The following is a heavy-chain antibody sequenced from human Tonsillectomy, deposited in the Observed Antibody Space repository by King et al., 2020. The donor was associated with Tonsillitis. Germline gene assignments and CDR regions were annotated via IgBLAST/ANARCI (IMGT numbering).Heavy chain of an antibody. Sequence: QLQESGPGLVKPSETLSLTCTVSGGSISSSTYYWGWIRQPPGKGLEWIGSIYYSGSTYYNPSLKSRVTISVDTSKNQFSLKLSSVTAADTAVYYCARFRGRVGGYWGQGTLVTVSS. V-gene: IGHV4-39*01. CDR3: ARFRGRVGGY. CDR1: GGSISSSTYY. CDR2: IYYSGST. J-gene: IGHJ4*02. D-gene: IGHD1-26*01.